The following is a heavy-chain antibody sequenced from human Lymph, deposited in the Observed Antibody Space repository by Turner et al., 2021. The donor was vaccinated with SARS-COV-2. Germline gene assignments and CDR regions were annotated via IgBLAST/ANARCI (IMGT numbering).Heavy chain of an antibody. J-gene: IGHJ4*02. V-gene: IGHV3-9*01. CDR1: GFTFDDYA. Sequence: EVQLEVSGGDLVTPGRSLRLSFAASGFTFDDYAMHWVRQAPGKGLEWVSGVNWNSGSIAYAESVKGRFTITRDNAKNSLYLQMNSVRAEDTALYDCAKEVAGRYYSCFDYWGQGTLVTVSS. D-gene: IGHD1-26*01. CDR3: AKEVAGRYYSCFDY. CDR2: VNWNSGSI.